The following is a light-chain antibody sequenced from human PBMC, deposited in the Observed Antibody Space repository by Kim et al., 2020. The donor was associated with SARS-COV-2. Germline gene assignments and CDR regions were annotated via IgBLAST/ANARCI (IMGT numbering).Light chain of an antibody. J-gene: IGKJ2*01. Sequence: TPSPSTLSASVGDRVTITCRASQSISSWLAWFQQKPGQAPNSLIYKASSLESGVPSMFSGSGSGTDFTLSISSLQPDDFATYYCQQYNSSPFTFGHGTKLEI. CDR2: KAS. CDR3: QQYNSSPFT. CDR1: QSISSW. V-gene: IGKV1-5*03.